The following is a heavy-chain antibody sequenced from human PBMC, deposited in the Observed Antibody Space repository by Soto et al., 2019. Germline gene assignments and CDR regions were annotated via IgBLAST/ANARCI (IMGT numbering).Heavy chain of an antibody. CDR3: ARAIGPTLFDY. CDR1: GFTFSSYD. J-gene: IGHJ4*02. D-gene: IGHD3-22*01. CDR2: IGTAGDT. Sequence: ESGGGLVQPGGSLRLSCSASGFTFSSYDMHWVRQGPGKGLEWVSAIGTAGDTNYAGSVKGRFTISRENAKNSLYLQMNSLRAGDPAIYFCARAIGPTLFDYWGQGTLVTVSS. V-gene: IGHV3-13*04.